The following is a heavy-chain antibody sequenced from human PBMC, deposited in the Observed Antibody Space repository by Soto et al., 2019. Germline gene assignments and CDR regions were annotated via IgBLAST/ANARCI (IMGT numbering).Heavy chain of an antibody. D-gene: IGHD3-22*01. V-gene: IGHV1-69*02. CDR3: ARSLLGDHYDSDGLDS. CDR1: GGPYSKYS. Sequence: QVQLVQSGTEVKKPGSSVTVSCKASGGPYSKYSISWVRQAPGQGLEWMGRIIPIFDMTNYAQKFQGRVTINADKSTSTVQMDPSSLRSEATAVYYCARSLLGDHYDSDGLDSWGQGTLVSVSS. CDR2: IIPIFDMT. J-gene: IGHJ4*02.